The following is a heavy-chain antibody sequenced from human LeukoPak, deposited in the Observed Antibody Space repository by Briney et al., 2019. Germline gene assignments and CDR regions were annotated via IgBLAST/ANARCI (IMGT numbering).Heavy chain of an antibody. Sequence: PGGSLRLSCVVSGFTFNKYWMSWVRQAPGKGREWVATMRQDGGEIYYVDSVRGRFTISRDNAKNSLYLQMNSLRAEDTAMYYCARIMDLLGVHFDFWGQGTLVTVSS. CDR2: MRQDGGEI. CDR3: ARIMDLLGVHFDF. CDR1: GFTFNKYW. D-gene: IGHD2-8*01. J-gene: IGHJ4*02. V-gene: IGHV3-7*01.